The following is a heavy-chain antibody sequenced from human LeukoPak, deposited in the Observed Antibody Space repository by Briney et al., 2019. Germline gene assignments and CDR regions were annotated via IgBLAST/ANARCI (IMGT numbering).Heavy chain of an antibody. Sequence: KSSETLSFTCTVSGGSISSYYWSWIRQPAGKGLEWIGRIYTSGSTNYNPSLKSRVTMSVDTSKNQFSLKLSSVTAADTAVYYCARDRIWTTVTTSWYFDLWGRGTLVTVSS. J-gene: IGHJ2*01. D-gene: IGHD4-17*01. V-gene: IGHV4-4*07. CDR1: GGSISSYY. CDR2: IYTSGST. CDR3: ARDRIWTTVTTSWYFDL.